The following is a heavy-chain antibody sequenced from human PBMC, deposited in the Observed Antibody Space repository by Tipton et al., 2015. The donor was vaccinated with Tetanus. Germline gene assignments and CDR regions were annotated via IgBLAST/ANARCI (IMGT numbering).Heavy chain of an antibody. CDR2: TFHTGGT. D-gene: IGHD3-10*01. Sequence: TLSLTCTVSGGSINNGAYTWSWIRQSPGKGLEWIGYTFHTGGTYYNPSLRSRVTISVDGPKNQFSLNLKSVTAADTAVYYCARSHGSGGLLWFDSWGQGTLVTVSP. V-gene: IGHV4-30-2*06. CDR3: ARSHGSGGLLWFDS. J-gene: IGHJ5*01. CDR1: GGSINNGAYT.